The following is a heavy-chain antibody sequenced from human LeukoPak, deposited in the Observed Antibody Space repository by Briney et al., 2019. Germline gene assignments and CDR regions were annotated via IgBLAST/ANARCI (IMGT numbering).Heavy chain of an antibody. CDR1: GGSFSGYY. CDR3: ARGAKINNGGYYNY. D-gene: IGHD3-3*01. V-gene: IGHV4-34*01. Sequence: SETLSLTCAVYGGSFSGYYWSWIRQPPGKGLEWIGEINHSGSTNYNPSLKSRVTISVDTSKNQFSLKLSSVTAADTAVYYCARGAKINNGGYYNYWGQGTLVTVSS. CDR2: INHSGST. J-gene: IGHJ4*02.